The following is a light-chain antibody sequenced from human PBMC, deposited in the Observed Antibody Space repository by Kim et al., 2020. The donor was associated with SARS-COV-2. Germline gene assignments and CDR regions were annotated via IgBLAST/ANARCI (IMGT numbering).Light chain of an antibody. CDR3: QQYNNYPMYT. CDR1: QVIGSW. J-gene: IGKJ2*01. V-gene: IGKV1-5*01. CDR2: DAS. Sequence: ASVGDRVTITCRARQVIGSWLAWYQQKPGKAPKLLIYDASSLESGVPARFSGSGSGTEFTLTISSLLPDDFATYYCQQYNNYPMYTFGQGTKLEI.